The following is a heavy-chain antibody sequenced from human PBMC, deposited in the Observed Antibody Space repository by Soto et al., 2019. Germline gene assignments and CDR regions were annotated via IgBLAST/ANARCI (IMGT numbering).Heavy chain of an antibody. J-gene: IGHJ3*02. Sequence: PGGSLRLSCASSGFTFSSYSMNWVRQAPGKGLEWVSSISSSSSYIYYADSVKGRFTISRDNAKNSLYLQMNSLRAEDTAVYYCARETYYDFWSGESQDAFDIWGQGTMVTV. CDR2: ISSSSSYI. V-gene: IGHV3-21*01. D-gene: IGHD3-3*01. CDR1: GFTFSSYS. CDR3: ARETYYDFWSGESQDAFDI.